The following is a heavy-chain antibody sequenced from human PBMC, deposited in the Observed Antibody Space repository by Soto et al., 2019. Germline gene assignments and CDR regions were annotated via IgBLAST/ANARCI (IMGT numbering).Heavy chain of an antibody. D-gene: IGHD2-15*01. CDR3: AHRYCSGGSCYYTLDY. CDR2: IYWNDNK. J-gene: IGHJ4*02. CDR1: GFSVSTSGEA. Sequence: SGPTLVNPTQTLTLTCSCSGFSVSTSGEAVGWIRQPPGKALEWLALIYWNDNKYYSPSLKSRLTITKDPSKNQVVLTMTNMDPEDTATYYYAHRYCSGGSCYYTLDYWGQGTLVTVSS. V-gene: IGHV2-5*01.